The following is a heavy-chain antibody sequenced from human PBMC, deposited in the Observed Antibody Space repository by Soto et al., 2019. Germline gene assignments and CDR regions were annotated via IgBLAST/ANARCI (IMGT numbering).Heavy chain of an antibody. D-gene: IGHD3-10*01. Sequence: QVQLVQSGAEVKKPGASVKVSCKASGYTFTSYAMHWVRQAPGQRRERMGWINAGNGNTKYSQKFQGRVTITRVTSASTGYMEVSSLRSEDTAVYYCAGEEYYGSGSYAFDIWGQGTMVTVSS. CDR3: AGEEYYGSGSYAFDI. CDR1: GYTFTSYA. V-gene: IGHV1-3*01. J-gene: IGHJ3*02. CDR2: INAGNGNT.